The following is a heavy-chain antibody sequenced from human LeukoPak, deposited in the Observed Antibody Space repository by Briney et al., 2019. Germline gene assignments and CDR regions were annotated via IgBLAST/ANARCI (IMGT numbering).Heavy chain of an antibody. CDR1: GGSFSGYY. CDR3: ARGREELVVPAYYFAY. V-gene: IGHV4-34*01. CDR2: INHSGST. J-gene: IGHJ4*02. D-gene: IGHD2-2*01. Sequence: SETLSLTCAVYGGSFSGYYWSWIRQPPGKGLEWIGEINHSGSTNYNPSLKSRVTISVDTSKNQFSLKLSSVTAADTDVYYCARGREELVVPAYYFAYWGQGTLVTVSS.